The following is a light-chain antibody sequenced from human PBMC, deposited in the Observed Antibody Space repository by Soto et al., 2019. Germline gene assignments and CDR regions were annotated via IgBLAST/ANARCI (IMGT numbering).Light chain of an antibody. V-gene: IGKV3-15*01. CDR2: SAS. Sequence: EIVMTQSPATLSVSPGERATLSCRASQSISTGLAWYQQKPGQPPRLLIYSASTRATGVPARFTGSGSGSEFTLTISGLQSEDFAVYYCQQGHNWPLTFVQGTRLEI. CDR1: QSISTG. J-gene: IGKJ2*01. CDR3: QQGHNWPLT.